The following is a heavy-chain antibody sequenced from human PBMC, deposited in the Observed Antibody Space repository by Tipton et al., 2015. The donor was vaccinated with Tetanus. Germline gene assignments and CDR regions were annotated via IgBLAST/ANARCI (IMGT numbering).Heavy chain of an antibody. CDR1: GNTFTTYY. J-gene: IGHJ5*01. D-gene: IGHD2-15*01. CDR2: VDARGGST. V-gene: IGHV1-46*01. Sequence: QSGPEVKKPGASVRISCKASGNTFTTYYMSWVRQAPGQGLEWMGKVDARGGSTTYAREFQGRVTMTRDMSTSTFYMDLRSLRSDDTAVYYCVRPDRYCSGGSCYLALDSWGQGTLITVSS. CDR3: VRPDRYCSGGSCYLALDS.